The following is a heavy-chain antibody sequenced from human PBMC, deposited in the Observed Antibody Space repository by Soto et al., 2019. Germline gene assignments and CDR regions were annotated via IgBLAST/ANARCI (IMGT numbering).Heavy chain of an antibody. CDR3: AREPGIAVAGRFNY. CDR1: GFTFSSYW. CDR2: IKQDGSEK. Sequence: EVQLVESGGGLVQPGGSLRLSCAASGFTFSSYWMSWVRQAPGKGLEWVANIKQDGSEKYYVDSVKGRFTISRDNAKNSLYLKMNSLRAEDTAVYYCAREPGIAVAGRFNYWGQGTLVTVSS. J-gene: IGHJ4*02. V-gene: IGHV3-7*01. D-gene: IGHD6-19*01.